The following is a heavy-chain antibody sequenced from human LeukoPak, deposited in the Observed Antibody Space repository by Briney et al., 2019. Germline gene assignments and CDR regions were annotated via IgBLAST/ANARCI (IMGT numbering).Heavy chain of an antibody. CDR1: GFTFSSYS. D-gene: IGHD4-17*01. CDR3: ARDLYGDYPFDL. CDR2: ISSSSSYI. Sequence: GSLRLSCAASGFTFSSYSMNWVRQAPGKGLEWVSSISSSSSYIYYADSVKGRFTISRDNAKNSLYLQMNSLRAEDTAVYYCARDLYGDYPFDLWGRGTLVTVSS. J-gene: IGHJ2*01. V-gene: IGHV3-21*01.